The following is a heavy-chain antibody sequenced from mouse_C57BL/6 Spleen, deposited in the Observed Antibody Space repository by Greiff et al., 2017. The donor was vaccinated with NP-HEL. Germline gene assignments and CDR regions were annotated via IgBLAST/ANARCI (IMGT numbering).Heavy chain of an antibody. J-gene: IGHJ3*01. V-gene: IGHV14-1*01. CDR1: GFNIKDYY. CDR3: TTLITTDLFAY. Sequence: VQLQQSGAELVRPGASVKLSCTASGFNIKDYYMHWVKQRPEQGLEWIGRIDPEDGDTEDAPKFQGKATMTADTSANAAYLQLSSLTSEDTAVYYCTTLITTDLFAYWGQGTLVTVSA. CDR2: IDPEDGDT. D-gene: IGHD1-1*01.